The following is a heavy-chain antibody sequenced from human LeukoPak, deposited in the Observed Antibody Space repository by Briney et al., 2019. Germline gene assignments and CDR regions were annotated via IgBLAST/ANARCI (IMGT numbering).Heavy chain of an antibody. V-gene: IGHV1-2*02. CDR1: GYTFTGYY. J-gene: IGHJ4*02. Sequence: VASVKVSCKASGYTFTGYYMHWVRQAPGQGLEWMGWINPNSGGTNYTQKFQGRVTMTRDTSISTAYMELSRLRSDDTAVYYCARVGVFSRWVAYLDYWGQGTLVTVSS. D-gene: IGHD3-10*01. CDR3: ARVGVFSRWVAYLDY. CDR2: INPNSGGT.